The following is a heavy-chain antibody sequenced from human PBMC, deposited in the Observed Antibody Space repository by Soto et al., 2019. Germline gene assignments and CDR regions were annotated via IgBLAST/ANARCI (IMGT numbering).Heavy chain of an antibody. CDR3: ATKKGYSGYPRTGWFDP. D-gene: IGHD5-12*01. V-gene: IGHV4-31*03. CDR2: SYYSGST. Sequence: QVQLQESGPGLVKPSQTLSLTCTVSGGAISSGGYYWSWILQHPGKGLEWIGYSYYSGSTYYNPSLRRRVAIPVDTPKNQFSLKLSSVSPADPAVYHHATKKGYSGYPRTGWFDPWGQGTLVTVST. J-gene: IGHJ5*02. CDR1: GGAISSGGYY.